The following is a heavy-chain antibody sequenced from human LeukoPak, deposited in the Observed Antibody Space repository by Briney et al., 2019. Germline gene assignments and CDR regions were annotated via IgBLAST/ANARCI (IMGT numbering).Heavy chain of an antibody. D-gene: IGHD1-26*01. J-gene: IGHJ4*02. CDR1: GFTFRGFS. CDR3: AKTMGAIDHDC. V-gene: IGHV3-23*01. Sequence: GGSLRLSCAASGFTFRGFSMTWVRQAPGKGPEWVSTVTNSGGSTYYADSVKGRFTNSRDNSKNTLYLQMNSLRAEDTAVYFCAKTMGAIDHDCWGQGTLVTVSS. CDR2: VTNSGGST.